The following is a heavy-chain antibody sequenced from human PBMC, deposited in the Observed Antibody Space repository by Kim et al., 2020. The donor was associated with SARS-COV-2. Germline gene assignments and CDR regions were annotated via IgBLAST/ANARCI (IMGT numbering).Heavy chain of an antibody. V-gene: IGHV4-39*01. CDR1: GGSISSSSYY. CDR3: ARDQAYCGGDCYWD. CDR2: IYYSGST. J-gene: IGHJ4*02. Sequence: SETLSLTCTVSGGSISSSSYYWGWIRQPPGKGLEWIGSIYYSGSTYYNPSLKRRVTISVDTSKNQFSLKLSSVTAADTAVYYCARDQAYCGGDCYWDWGQGTLVTVSS. D-gene: IGHD2-21*02.